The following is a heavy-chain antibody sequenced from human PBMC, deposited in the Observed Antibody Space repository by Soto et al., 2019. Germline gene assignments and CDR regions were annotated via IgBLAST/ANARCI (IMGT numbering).Heavy chain of an antibody. CDR1: GGSISRYY. Sequence: SEALSVTCTVSGGSISRYYWSWIRQPPGKGLEWIGYIYYSGSTNYNPSLKSRVTISVDTSKNQFSLKLSSVTAADTAVYYCARVETGYYFPEGSYNWFDPWGQGTLVTAPQ. V-gene: IGHV4-59*01. CDR2: IYYSGST. J-gene: IGHJ5*02. CDR3: ARVETGYYFPEGSYNWFDP. D-gene: IGHD3-22*01.